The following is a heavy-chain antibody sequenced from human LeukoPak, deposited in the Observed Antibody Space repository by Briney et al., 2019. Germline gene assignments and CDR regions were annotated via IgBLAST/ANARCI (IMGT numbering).Heavy chain of an antibody. Sequence: GKSLRLSCAVTGFTFSSSTMHWVRLAPGKGLEWVAIVSYDGTDKHYADSVKGRFTISRDNSKNMVYLQMNSLRSEDTAVYYCARVGYYGAGGVDYYYGMDVWGQGTTVTVSS. CDR3: ARVGYYGAGGVDYYYGMDV. CDR2: VSYDGTDK. CDR1: GFTFSSST. V-gene: IGHV3-30*04. D-gene: IGHD3-10*01. J-gene: IGHJ6*02.